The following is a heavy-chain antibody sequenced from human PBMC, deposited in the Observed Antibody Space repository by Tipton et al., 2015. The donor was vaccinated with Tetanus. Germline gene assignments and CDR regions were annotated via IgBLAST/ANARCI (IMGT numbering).Heavy chain of an antibody. CDR2: IFYSGST. CDR3: ALALNWGSRGAFEM. D-gene: IGHD7-27*01. Sequence: TLSLTCAVSGGAINSGVYYWTWIRQHPGKGLEWVGYIFYSGSTYYNPSLKGRVTISVDTSKNYLSLKVNSVTAADTALYYCALALNWGSRGAFEMWGQGTMVTVSS. CDR1: GGAINSGVYY. V-gene: IGHV4-31*11. J-gene: IGHJ3*02.